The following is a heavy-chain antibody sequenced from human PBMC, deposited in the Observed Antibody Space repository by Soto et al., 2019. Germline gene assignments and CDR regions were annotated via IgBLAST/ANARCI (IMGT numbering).Heavy chain of an antibody. D-gene: IGHD3-22*01. CDR3: ARAVITTVEGAFDI. CDR2: INHSGST. J-gene: IGHJ3*02. V-gene: IGHV4-34*09. Sequence: ISQPPGKGLEWIGEINHSGSTNYNPSLKSRVTISVDTSKNQFSLKLSSVTAADTAVYYCARAVITTVEGAFDIWGQGTMVT.